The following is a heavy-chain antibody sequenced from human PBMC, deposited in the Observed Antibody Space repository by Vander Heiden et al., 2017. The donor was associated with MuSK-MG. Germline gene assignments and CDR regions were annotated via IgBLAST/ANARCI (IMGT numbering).Heavy chain of an antibody. V-gene: IGHV4-59*01. CDR2: IYYSGST. CDR3: ARAPPYYYDSSSCLDAFDI. J-gene: IGHJ3*02. Sequence: QVQLQESGPGLVKPSETLSLTCTLSGGSISSYYWSWIRQPPGKGLEWIGYIYYSGSTNYNPSLKSRVTISVDTSKNQFSLKLSSVTAADTAVYYCARAPPYYYDSSSCLDAFDIWGQGTMVTVSS. CDR1: GGSISSYY. D-gene: IGHD3-22*01.